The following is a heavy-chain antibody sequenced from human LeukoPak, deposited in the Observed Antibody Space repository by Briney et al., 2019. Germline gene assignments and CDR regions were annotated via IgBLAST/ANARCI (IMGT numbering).Heavy chain of an antibody. V-gene: IGHV3-23*01. J-gene: IGHJ4*02. Sequence: TGGSLRLSCAASGFSLSTYGVSWVRQPPGKGLEWVSGITGTGGSTYYADSVKGRFTVSRDTSKNTLYLQMNSLRAEDTAIYYCAKDHGTAVAGFYYWGQGTLVTASS. D-gene: IGHD6-19*01. CDR3: AKDHGTAVAGFYY. CDR2: ITGTGGST. CDR1: GFSLSTYG.